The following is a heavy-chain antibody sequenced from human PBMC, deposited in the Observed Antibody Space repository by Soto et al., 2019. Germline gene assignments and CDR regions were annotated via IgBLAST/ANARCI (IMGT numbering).Heavy chain of an antibody. CDR2: IIPMFGTA. CDR1: GGTFSTYA. CDR3: ASGIRLWLRRITNGYSG. D-gene: IGHD5-12*01. Sequence: QVQLVQSGAEVKKPESSVKVSCKAPGGTFSTYAIRWVRQAPGQGLEWLGSIIPMFGTANYAQRFKDRVTITADESTQIVYMAPSILRSEDTPAYSSASGIRLWLRRITNGYSGWGQGTLVTVSS. J-gene: IGHJ4*02. V-gene: IGHV1-69*15.